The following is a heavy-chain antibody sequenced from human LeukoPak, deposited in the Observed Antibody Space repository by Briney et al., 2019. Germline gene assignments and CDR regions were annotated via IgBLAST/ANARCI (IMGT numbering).Heavy chain of an antibody. Sequence: GASVKVSRKASGYTFTSYGISWVRQALGQGLEWMGWISAYNGNTNYAQKLQGRVTMTTDTSTGTAYMELRSLRSDDTAVYYCARDSSDYCSGGSCSQWYPANWGQGTLVTVSS. D-gene: IGHD2-15*01. CDR3: ARDSSDYCSGGSCSQWYPAN. CDR1: GYTFTSYG. J-gene: IGHJ4*02. V-gene: IGHV1-18*01. CDR2: ISAYNGNT.